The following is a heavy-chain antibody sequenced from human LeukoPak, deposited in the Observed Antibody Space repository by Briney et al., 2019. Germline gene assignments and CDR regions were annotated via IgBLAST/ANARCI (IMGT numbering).Heavy chain of an antibody. V-gene: IGHV4-39*07. CDR3: ARAREAWLAYYFDY. J-gene: IGHJ4*02. CDR2: IYYSGST. Sequence: SETLSLTCTVSGGSISSYYWSWIRRPPGKGLEWIGSIYYSGSTYYNPSLKSRVTISVDTSKNQFSLKLSSVTAADTAVYYCARAREAWLAYYFDYWGQGTLVTVSS. CDR1: GGSISSYY. D-gene: IGHD6-19*01.